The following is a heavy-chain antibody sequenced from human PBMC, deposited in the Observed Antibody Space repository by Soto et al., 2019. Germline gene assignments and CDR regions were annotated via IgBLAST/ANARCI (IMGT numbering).Heavy chain of an antibody. CDR1: GFTFSSYA. J-gene: IGHJ4*02. CDR3: AKEDDLYSSGWYYFDY. Sequence: GGSLRLSCAASGFTFSSYAMSWVRQAPGKGLEWVSAISGSGGSTYYADSVQGRFTISRDNTKTTLYLQMNNLRAEDTDVYDCAKEDDLYSSGWYYFDYWGQGTLVTVSS. CDR2: ISGSGGST. D-gene: IGHD6-19*01. V-gene: IGHV3-23*01.